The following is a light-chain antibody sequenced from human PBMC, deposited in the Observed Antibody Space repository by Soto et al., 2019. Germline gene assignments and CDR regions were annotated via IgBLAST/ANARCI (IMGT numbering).Light chain of an antibody. CDR1: QRIITY. CDR2: PIS. J-gene: IGKJ2*01. V-gene: IGKV1-39*01. CDR3: EQSYSTPFT. Sequence: IQMTQSQSSLSASVGDRVTITCRASQRIITYLNWYQQKPGKAPKLLISPISTLQRGVPSRFSGSGSGTDCTLTITGLRPEDVSPYDCEQSYSTPFTFGQGTKLEIK.